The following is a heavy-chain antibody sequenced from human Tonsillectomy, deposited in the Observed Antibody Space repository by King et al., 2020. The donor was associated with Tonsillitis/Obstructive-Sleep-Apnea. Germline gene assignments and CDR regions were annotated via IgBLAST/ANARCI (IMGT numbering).Heavy chain of an antibody. D-gene: IGHD3-16*01. Sequence: VQLVQSGGGLVQSGGSLRLSCAASGFTISSYWMSWVRQAPGKGLEWVANIKQDGSEKHYVDSVKGRFTISRDNAKNSLYLQLNSLRAEDTAVYYCAREGGRGMGFDYWGQGTLVTDSS. J-gene: IGHJ4*02. CDR1: GFTISSYW. CDR3: AREGGRGMGFDY. V-gene: IGHV3-7*01. CDR2: IKQDGSEK.